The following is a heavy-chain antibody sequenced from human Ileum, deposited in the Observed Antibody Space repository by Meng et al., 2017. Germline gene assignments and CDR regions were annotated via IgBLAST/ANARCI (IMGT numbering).Heavy chain of an antibody. V-gene: IGHV3-49*03. CDR1: DFTLGDNT. D-gene: IGHD3-16*01. CDR3: TRDSWGHMPPDSFDI. CDR2: ISGRPYGDTL. Sequence: GESLKISCTASDFTLGDNTLSWFRQAPGKGLEWVGFISGRPYGDTLEYAASVKGRFTISRDDSKNVAYLEMNSLKTEDTGVYYCTRDSWGHMPPDSFDIWGQGTVVTVSS. J-gene: IGHJ3*02.